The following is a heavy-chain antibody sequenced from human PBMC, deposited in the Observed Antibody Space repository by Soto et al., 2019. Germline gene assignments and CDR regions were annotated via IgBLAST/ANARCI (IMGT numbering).Heavy chain of an antibody. CDR1: GGTFNTYT. D-gene: IGHD2-21*01. V-gene: IGHV1-69*02. Sequence: QVQVVQSGAEVKKPESSVKVSCKPSGGTFNTYTANWVRLAPGHGLEWMGRFIPILDMANYAQKFQDRVTITADRPTFTAYMELNSLTPDDTAVYYCAITYCRDNSCPRDFDFWGPGTRVTVSS. CDR2: FIPILDMA. CDR3: AITYCRDNSCPRDFDF. J-gene: IGHJ4*02.